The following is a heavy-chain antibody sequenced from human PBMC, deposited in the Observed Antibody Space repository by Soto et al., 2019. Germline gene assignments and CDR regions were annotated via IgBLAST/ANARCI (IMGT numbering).Heavy chain of an antibody. CDR2: ISANGQGI. CDR3: AKDRNYPRDQFHY. J-gene: IGHJ4*02. D-gene: IGHD1-7*01. Sequence: GGSLRLSCAASGFTFSSYALSWVRQAPGKGLEWVSAISANGQGIYYADSVRGRFTISRDNSKNTIFLHMDSLRAEDTAVYYCAKDRNYPRDQFHYWGQGTLVTVSS. V-gene: IGHV3-23*01. CDR1: GFTFSSYA.